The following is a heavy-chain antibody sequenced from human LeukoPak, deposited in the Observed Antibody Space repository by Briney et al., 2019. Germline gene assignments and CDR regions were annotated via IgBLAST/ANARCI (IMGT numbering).Heavy chain of an antibody. Sequence: GASVKVSCKTSGYTFTSYGISWVRQAPGQGLEWMGWFNTYSGNTNYVQKVQGRVTMTTDRSTSTAYMELRSLRSDDTAVYYCASEIEVTGTFDYWGQGTLIAVSS. CDR2: FNTYSGNT. D-gene: IGHD6-19*01. J-gene: IGHJ4*02. CDR1: GYTFTSYG. CDR3: ASEIEVTGTFDY. V-gene: IGHV1-18*01.